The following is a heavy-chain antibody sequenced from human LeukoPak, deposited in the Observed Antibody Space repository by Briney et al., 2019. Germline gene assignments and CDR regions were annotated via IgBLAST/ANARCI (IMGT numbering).Heavy chain of an antibody. CDR1: GYTFTSYW. CDR2: IYPGDSDT. D-gene: IGHD6-6*01. J-gene: IGHJ4*02. CDR3: ARHVGSSSSGVDY. V-gene: IGHV5-51*01. Sequence: GDSLKISCKGSGYTFTSYWIGWVRQMPGKGLEWMGIIYPGDSDTRYSPSFQGQITISADKSIRTAYLQWSSLKASDTAMYYCARHVGSSSSGVDYWGQGTLVTVSS.